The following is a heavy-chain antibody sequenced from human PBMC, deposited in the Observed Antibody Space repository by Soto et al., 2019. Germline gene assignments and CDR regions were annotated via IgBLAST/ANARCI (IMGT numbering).Heavy chain of an antibody. J-gene: IGHJ5*01. Sequence: PSETLSLTCTVSGGSISSYYWSWIRQPPGKGLEWIGYIYYSDSTNYNPSLKSRVIISVDTSKNQFSLRLSSVTAADTAVYYCASAFYDTSAYSIVSCGQGIRVTVST. CDR2: IYYSDST. D-gene: IGHD3-22*01. V-gene: IGHV4-59*01. CDR3: ASAFYDTSAYSIVS. CDR1: GGSISSYY.